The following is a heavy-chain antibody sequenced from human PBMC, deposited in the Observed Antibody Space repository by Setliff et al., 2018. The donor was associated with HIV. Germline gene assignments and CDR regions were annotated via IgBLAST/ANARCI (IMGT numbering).Heavy chain of an antibody. V-gene: IGHV4-59*11. Sequence: PSETLSLTCTVSGASITSHYWSWIRQSPGRELEWIGYIYSTGSTNYNPSLQSRVSISMDASKNKFSLKVTSVTSADTAVYYCAKGGGFYGDYTFDYWGQGNLVTVSS. CDR2: IYSTGST. CDR1: GASITSHY. D-gene: IGHD4-17*01. CDR3: AKGGGFYGDYTFDY. J-gene: IGHJ4*02.